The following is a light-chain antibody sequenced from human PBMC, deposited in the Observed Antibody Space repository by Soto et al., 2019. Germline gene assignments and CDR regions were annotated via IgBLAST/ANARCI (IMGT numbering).Light chain of an antibody. CDR3: HQYDKLPRT. CDR1: QSVSSSY. Sequence: EIVLTQSPGTLSLSPGERATLSCRASQSVSSSYLAWYQQKPGQAPRLLIYGASNRASGIPDRFSGSGSGTDLTLTISRLAPDDFAVYYCHQYDKLPRTFGQGTKFEIQ. J-gene: IGKJ1*01. V-gene: IGKV3-20*01. CDR2: GAS.